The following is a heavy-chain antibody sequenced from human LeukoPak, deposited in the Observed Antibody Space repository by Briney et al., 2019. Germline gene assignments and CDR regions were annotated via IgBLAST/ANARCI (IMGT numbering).Heavy chain of an antibody. Sequence: SVKVSCKASGGTFSSYAISWVRQAPGQGLEWMGGIIPIFGTANYAQKFQGRVTITADESTSTAYMELSSLRSEDTAVYYCARARQGKGYDSSGYYVNDAFDIWGQGTMVTVSS. V-gene: IGHV1-69*13. CDR3: ARARQGKGYDSSGYYVNDAFDI. CDR2: IIPIFGTA. J-gene: IGHJ3*02. CDR1: GGTFSSYA. D-gene: IGHD3-22*01.